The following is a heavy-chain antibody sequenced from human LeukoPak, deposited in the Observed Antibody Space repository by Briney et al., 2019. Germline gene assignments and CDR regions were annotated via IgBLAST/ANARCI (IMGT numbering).Heavy chain of an antibody. CDR1: GGSISSGGYY. J-gene: IGHJ5*02. V-gene: IGHV4-31*03. D-gene: IGHD2-21*02. Sequence: SETLSLTCTVSGGSISSGGYYWSWIRQHPGKGLEWIGYIYYSGSTYYNPSLKSRITISVGTSKNHFSLKLSSVTAADTAVYYCARTYMTSARFDPWGQGTLVTVSS. CDR2: IYYSGST. CDR3: ARTYMTSARFDP.